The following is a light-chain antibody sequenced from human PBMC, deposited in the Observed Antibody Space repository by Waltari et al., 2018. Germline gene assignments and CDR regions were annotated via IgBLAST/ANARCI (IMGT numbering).Light chain of an antibody. V-gene: IGLV3-19*01. CDR2: GKN. Sequence: SSELTQDPAVSVALGQTVRITCQVDSLRSYYANWYRQKPGQAPLLVMFGKNNRPSGIPDRFSGSYSGDTASLTITGAQAEDEADYYCNSRDSNGNPFVFGPATKVTVL. CDR3: NSRDSNGNPFV. J-gene: IGLJ1*01. CDR1: SLRSYY.